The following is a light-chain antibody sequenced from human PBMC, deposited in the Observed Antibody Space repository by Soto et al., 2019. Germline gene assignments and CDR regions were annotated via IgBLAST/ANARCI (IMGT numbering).Light chain of an antibody. CDR3: QQDGSAPLT. J-gene: IGKJ3*01. CDR2: DAS. V-gene: IGKV3-20*01. Sequence: EIVLTQSPGTLSLSPGESATLSCRASQSVYNRYLAWYQQKPGQAPRLLIYDASSRATGIPDRFSGSGSGTDFTLTISRLEPEDLAVYYCQQDGSAPLTFGPGTKVYIK. CDR1: QSVYNRY.